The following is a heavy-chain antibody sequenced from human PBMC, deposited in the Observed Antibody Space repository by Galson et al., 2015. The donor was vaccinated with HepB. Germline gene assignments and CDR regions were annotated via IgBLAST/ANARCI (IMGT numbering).Heavy chain of an antibody. J-gene: IGHJ6*02. D-gene: IGHD5-24*01. CDR3: ARAVEMATPWGNYGMDV. CDR1: GFTVSSNY. Sequence: SLRLSCAASGFTVSSNYMSWVRQAPGKGLEWVSVIYSGGSTYYADSVKGRFTISRDNSKNTLYLQMNSLRAEDTAVYYCARAVEMATPWGNYGMDVWGQGTTVTVSS. V-gene: IGHV3-53*01. CDR2: IYSGGST.